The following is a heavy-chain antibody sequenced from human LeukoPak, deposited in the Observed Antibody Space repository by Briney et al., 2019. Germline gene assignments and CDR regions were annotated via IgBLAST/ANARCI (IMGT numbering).Heavy chain of an antibody. CDR3: ARAGGAPHGDYEFDF. CDR2: IYSSGST. CDR1: GGSINTYY. V-gene: IGHV4-59*08. J-gene: IGHJ4*02. D-gene: IGHD4-17*01. Sequence: PSETLSLTCTVSGGSINTYYWGWIRQPSEKGLEWIGNIYSSGSTNYNPSLKSRVTISVDTSKNQFSLKLTSVTAANTAIYYCARAGGAPHGDYEFDFWGQGILVTVSS.